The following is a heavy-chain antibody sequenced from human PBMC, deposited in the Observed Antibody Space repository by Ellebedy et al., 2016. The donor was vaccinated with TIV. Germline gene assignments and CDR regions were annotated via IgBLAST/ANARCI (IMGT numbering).Heavy chain of an antibody. Sequence: ASVKVSXXASGYTFTNYYVHWVRQAPGQGLEWMGIITPGGDSTTFAQKFQGRVTMTRDTSTSTVYMELSSLRSEDTAVYYCARTKVRGVPGFDYWGQGTLVTVSS. CDR1: GYTFTNYY. CDR2: ITPGGDST. CDR3: ARTKVRGVPGFDY. V-gene: IGHV1-46*01. J-gene: IGHJ4*02. D-gene: IGHD3-10*01.